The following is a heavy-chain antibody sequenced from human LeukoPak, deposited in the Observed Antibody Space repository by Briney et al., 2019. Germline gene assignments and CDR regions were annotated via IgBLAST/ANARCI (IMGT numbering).Heavy chain of an antibody. CDR1: EFTVTTNY. D-gene: IGHD1-26*01. Sequence: GGSLRLSCTATEFTVTTNYLSWVRQAPGKGLKWVSITYSGGNSNSADSVKGRFTITRDDSKNTLYLQMNSLRPEDTAIYYCAGGYGGRYWAFDIWGQGTMVTAFS. CDR3: AGGYGGRYWAFDI. CDR2: TYSGGNS. V-gene: IGHV3-66*01. J-gene: IGHJ3*02.